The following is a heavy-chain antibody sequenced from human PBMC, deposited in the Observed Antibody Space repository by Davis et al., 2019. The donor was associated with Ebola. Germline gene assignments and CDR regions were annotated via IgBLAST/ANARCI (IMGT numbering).Heavy chain of an antibody. Sequence: SVKVSCKASGGTFSSYAISWVRQAPGQGLEWMGGIIPIFGTANYAQKFQGRVTITADESTSTAYMELSSLRSEDTAVYYCARGDVDTAPSGYWGQGTLVTVSS. D-gene: IGHD5-18*01. CDR1: GGTFSSYA. CDR3: ARGDVDTAPSGY. V-gene: IGHV1-69*13. CDR2: IIPIFGTA. J-gene: IGHJ4*02.